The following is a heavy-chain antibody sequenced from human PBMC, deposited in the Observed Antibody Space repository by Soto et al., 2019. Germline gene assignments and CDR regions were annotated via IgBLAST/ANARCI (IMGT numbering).Heavy chain of an antibody. CDR1: GVTLNNYA. CDR2: ISATGGST. CDR3: ATDRLAGTFDY. J-gene: IGHJ4*02. D-gene: IGHD1-1*01. V-gene: IGHV3-23*01. Sequence: GGSLRHCCAASGVTLNNYAMNWVRQAPGKGLEWVATISATGGSTYYADSVEGRLSISRDNSKNTRYLQRNGLRVEDTAVCYCATDRLAGTFDYWGPGTRVTVSS.